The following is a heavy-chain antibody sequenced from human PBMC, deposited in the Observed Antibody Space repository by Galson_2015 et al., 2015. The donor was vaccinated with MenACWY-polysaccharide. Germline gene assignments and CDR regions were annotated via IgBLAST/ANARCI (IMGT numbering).Heavy chain of an antibody. J-gene: IGHJ4*02. D-gene: IGHD1-26*01. Sequence: SLRLSCAASGFTFSNYAMSWVRQAPGQGLEWMATISSSGDDKYYADSVKGRFTISRDNSNNTLYLEMSSLRAGDTAVYYCVKNGYTGSSYGYFDSWGQGTLGTVSS. CDR2: ISSSGDDK. CDR1: GFTFSNYA. CDR3: VKNGYTGSSYGYFDS. V-gene: IGHV3-30*18.